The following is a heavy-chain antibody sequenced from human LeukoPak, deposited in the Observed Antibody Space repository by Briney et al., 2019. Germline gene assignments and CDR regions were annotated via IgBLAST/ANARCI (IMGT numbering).Heavy chain of an antibody. D-gene: IGHD4-17*01. J-gene: IGHJ6*03. Sequence: GSSVKVSCKASGGTFSSYAISWVRQAPGQGLEWMGGIIPIFGTANYAQKFPGRVTITADESTSTAYMELSSLRSEDTAVYYCARHGELNYYYYYMDVWGKGTTVTVSS. CDR2: IIPIFGTA. CDR1: GGTFSSYA. CDR3: ARHGELNYYYYYMDV. V-gene: IGHV1-69*01.